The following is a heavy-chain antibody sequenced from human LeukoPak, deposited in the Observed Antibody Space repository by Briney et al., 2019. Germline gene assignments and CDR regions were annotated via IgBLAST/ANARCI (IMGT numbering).Heavy chain of an antibody. CDR2: IYYSGST. V-gene: IGHV4-59*08. Sequence: SETLSLTCTVSGGSISSYYWSWIRQPPGKGLEWIGYIYYSGSTNYNPSLKSRVTISVDTSKNQFPLKLSSVTAADTAVYYCARRSQRDGYNLDYWGQGTLVTVSS. CDR3: ARRSQRDGYNLDY. CDR1: GGSISSYY. D-gene: IGHD5-24*01. J-gene: IGHJ4*02.